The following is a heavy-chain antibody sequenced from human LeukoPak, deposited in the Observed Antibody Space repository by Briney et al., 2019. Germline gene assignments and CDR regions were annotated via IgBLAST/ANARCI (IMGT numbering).Heavy chain of an antibody. D-gene: IGHD5-12*01. Sequence: ASVKVSCKVSGYTLTELSMHWVRQAPGKGLEWMGGFDPEDGETIYAQKFQGRVTMTEDTSTDTAYMELSSLRSEDTAVYYCATSRPYSGYDLAAFDIWGRGTMVTVSS. V-gene: IGHV1-24*01. CDR1: GYTLTELS. CDR2: FDPEDGET. CDR3: ATSRPYSGYDLAAFDI. J-gene: IGHJ3*02.